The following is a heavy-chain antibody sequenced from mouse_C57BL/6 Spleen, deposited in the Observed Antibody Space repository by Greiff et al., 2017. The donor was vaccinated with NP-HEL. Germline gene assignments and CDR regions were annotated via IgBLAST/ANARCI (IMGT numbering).Heavy chain of an antibody. Sequence: VQLQQSGPELVKPGASVKIPCKASGYTFTDYNMDWVKQSHGESLEWIGDINPNNGGTIYNQKFKGKATLTVDKSSSTAYMELRSLTSEDTAVYYCARRDWAWFAYWGQGTLVTVSA. CDR1: GYTFTDYN. J-gene: IGHJ3*01. CDR2: INPNNGGT. D-gene: IGHD4-1*01. V-gene: IGHV1-18*01. CDR3: ARRDWAWFAY.